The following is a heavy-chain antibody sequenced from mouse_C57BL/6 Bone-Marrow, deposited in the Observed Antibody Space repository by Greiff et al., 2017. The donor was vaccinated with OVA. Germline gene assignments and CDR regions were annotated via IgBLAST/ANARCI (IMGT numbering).Heavy chain of an antibody. CDR2: ISDGGSYT. CDR1: GFTFSSYA. V-gene: IGHV5-4*03. Sequence: EVMLVESGGGLVKPGGSLKLSCAASGFTFSSYAMSWVRQTPEKRLEWVATISDGGSYTYYPDNVKGRFTISRDNAKNNLYLQMSHLKSEDTAMYYCARGLRRLFAYWGQGTLVTVSA. CDR3: ARGLRRLFAY. J-gene: IGHJ3*01. D-gene: IGHD2-4*01.